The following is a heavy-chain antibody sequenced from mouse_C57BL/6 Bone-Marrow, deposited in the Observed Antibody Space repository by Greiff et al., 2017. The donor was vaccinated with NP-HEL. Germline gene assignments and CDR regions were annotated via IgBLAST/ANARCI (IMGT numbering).Heavy chain of an antibody. CDR1: GYTFTDYY. CDR3: AIRYGSSDWYFDV. J-gene: IGHJ1*03. CDR2: IFPGSGST. Sequence: PLQQSGPELVKPGASVKISCKASGYTFTDYYINWVKQRPGQGLEWIGWIFPGSGSTYYNEKFKGKATLTVDKSSSTAYMWLSSLTSEDSAVYSWAIRYGSSDWYFDVWGTGTTVTVSS. D-gene: IGHD1-1*01. V-gene: IGHV1-75*01.